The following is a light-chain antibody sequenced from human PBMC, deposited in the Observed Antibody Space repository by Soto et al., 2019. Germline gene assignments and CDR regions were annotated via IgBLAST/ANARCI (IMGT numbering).Light chain of an antibody. CDR1: SSHFGAGFD. J-gene: IGLJ1*01. CDR2: ANS. Sequence: QSVLTQPPSVSGAPGQRVTISCTGSSSHFGAGFDVHWYQQFPGTAPKLLIYANSNRPSGVPDRFSGSKSGTSASLAITGLQAEDEAEYFCISYKTDDTFVFGTGTKVTVL. V-gene: IGLV1-40*01. CDR3: ISYKTDDTFV.